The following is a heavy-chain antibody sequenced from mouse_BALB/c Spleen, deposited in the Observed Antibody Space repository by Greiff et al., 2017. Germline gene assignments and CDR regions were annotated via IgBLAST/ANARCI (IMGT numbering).Heavy chain of an antibody. CDR3: ARLPNYYGSSPSLDC. D-gene: IGHD1-1*01. CDR2: ISSGGGST. Sequence: DVKLVESGGGLVKPGGSLKLSCAASGFAFSSYDMSWVRQTPEKRLEWVAYISSGGGSTYYPDTVKGRFTISRDNAKNTLYLQMSSLKSGDTAMYYCARLPNYYGSSPSLDCWGQGTTLTVSS. J-gene: IGHJ2*01. CDR1: GFAFSSYD. V-gene: IGHV5-12-1*01.